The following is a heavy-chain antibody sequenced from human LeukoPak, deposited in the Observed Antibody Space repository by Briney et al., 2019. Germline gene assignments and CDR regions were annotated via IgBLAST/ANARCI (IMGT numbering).Heavy chain of an antibody. CDR2: MNPNSGNA. D-gene: IGHD3-10*01. CDR1: GYTFTGYY. Sequence: GASVKVSCKVSGYTFTGYYMHGVRQAPGQGLQWMGWMNPNSGNAVYAQKFQGRVTMTRSTSINTAYMELSSLRSEDTAVYYCARGSSRSFDIWGLGTMVTVSS. J-gene: IGHJ3*02. V-gene: IGHV1-8*02. CDR3: ARGSSRSFDI.